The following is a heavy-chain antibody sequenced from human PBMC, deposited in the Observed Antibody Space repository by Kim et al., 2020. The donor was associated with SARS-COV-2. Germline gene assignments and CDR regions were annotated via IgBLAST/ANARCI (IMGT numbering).Heavy chain of an antibody. D-gene: IGHD3-3*01. CDR2: INTNTGNP. CDR3: ARSEASTIFGVVITQLKNWFDP. J-gene: IGHJ5*02. Sequence: ASVKVSCKASGYTFTSYAMNWVRQAPGQGLEWMGWINTNTGNPTYAQGFTGRFVFSLDTSVRTAYLQISSLKAEDTAVYYCARSEASTIFGVVITQLKNWFDPWGQGTLVTVSS. V-gene: IGHV7-4-1*02. CDR1: GYTFTSYA.